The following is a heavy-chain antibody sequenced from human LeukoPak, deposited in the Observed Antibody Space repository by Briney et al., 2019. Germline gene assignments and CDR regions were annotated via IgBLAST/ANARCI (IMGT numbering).Heavy chain of an antibody. CDR2: INHSGST. Sequence: PSETLSLTCAVYGGSFSGYYWSWIRQPPGKGLEWIGEINHSGSTNYNPSLKSRVTISVDTSKNQSSLKLSSVTAADTAVYYCARGGPYSGYARGLYWYFDLWGRGTLVTVSS. D-gene: IGHD5-12*01. CDR3: ARGGPYSGYARGLYWYFDL. V-gene: IGHV4-34*01. J-gene: IGHJ2*01. CDR1: GGSFSGYY.